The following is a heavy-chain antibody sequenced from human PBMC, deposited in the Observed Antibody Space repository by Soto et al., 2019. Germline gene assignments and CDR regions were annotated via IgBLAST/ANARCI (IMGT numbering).Heavy chain of an antibody. V-gene: IGHV3-11*06. CDR2: ISSSSSYT. D-gene: IGHD6-19*01. Sequence: GGSLRLSCAASGFTFSDYYMSWIRQAPGKGLEWVSYISSSSSYTNYADSVKGRFTISRDNAKNSLYLQMNSLRAEDTAVYYCARAWGYSSGWFDVTAEVVGAFDIWGQGTMVTVSS. CDR1: GFTFSDYY. CDR3: ARAWGYSSGWFDVTAEVVGAFDI. J-gene: IGHJ3*02.